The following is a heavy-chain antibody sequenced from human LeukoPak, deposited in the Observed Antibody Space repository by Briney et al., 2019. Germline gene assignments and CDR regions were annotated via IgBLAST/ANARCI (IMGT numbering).Heavy chain of an antibody. J-gene: IGHJ4*02. CDR3: AKGHTAYGHPTSPLFDF. CDR1: GFDLYYYG. CDR2: VSADGTEK. Sequence: GRSLRLSCTGSGFDLYYYGMHWVRQAPGGGLEWVVVVSADGTEKYYADSVNGRFTISRDNSKNTVFLQMSSLRAEDTAMYYCAKGHTAYGHPTSPLFDFWGQGTLVTVSS. D-gene: IGHD2-21*01. V-gene: IGHV3-30*18.